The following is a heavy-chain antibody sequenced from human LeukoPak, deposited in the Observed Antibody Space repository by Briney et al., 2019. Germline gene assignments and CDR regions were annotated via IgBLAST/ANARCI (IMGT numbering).Heavy chain of an antibody. Sequence: PSETLSLTCAVYGGSFSGYYWSWIRQPPGKGLEWIGEINHSGSTNYNPSLKSRVTISVDTSKNQFSLKLSSVTAADTAVYYCARATTVVTPGVLFDYWGQGTLVTVSS. J-gene: IGHJ4*02. CDR3: ARATTVVTPGVLFDY. CDR1: GGSFSGYY. V-gene: IGHV4-34*01. CDR2: INHSGST. D-gene: IGHD4-23*01.